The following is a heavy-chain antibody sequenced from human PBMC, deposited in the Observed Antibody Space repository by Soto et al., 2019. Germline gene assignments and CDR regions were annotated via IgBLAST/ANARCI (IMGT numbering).Heavy chain of an antibody. CDR1: GFTFSNHW. CDR2: IKQDGSEK. J-gene: IGHJ4*02. CDR3: ARAYGSAWYLDY. D-gene: IGHD6-19*01. Sequence: GGSLRLSCEASGFTFSNHWMNWVRQAPGKGLEWVANIKQDGSEKFFVDSVKGRFTISRDNARNSLYLQMNSLRAEDTAVYYCARAYGSAWYLDYWGQGALVTVSS. V-gene: IGHV3-7*03.